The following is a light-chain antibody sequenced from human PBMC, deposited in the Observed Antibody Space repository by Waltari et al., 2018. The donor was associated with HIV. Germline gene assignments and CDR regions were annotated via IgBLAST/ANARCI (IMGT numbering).Light chain of an antibody. CDR1: RGGIDSNY. CDR2: EDH. J-gene: IGLJ3*02. CDR3: QSYDADNHWV. Sequence: FMLTQPNSVSESPGKTVTIPCGRSRGGIDSNYVQWSQHRPGRAPTTLIFEDHERPSGVPDRFSGSIDISSNSAFLTISGLETEDEADYYCQSYDADNHWVFGGGTKLTVL. V-gene: IGLV6-57*03.